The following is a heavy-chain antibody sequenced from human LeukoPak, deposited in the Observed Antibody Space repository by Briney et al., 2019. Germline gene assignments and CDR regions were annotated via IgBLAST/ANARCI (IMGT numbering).Heavy chain of an antibody. CDR2: ISYDGSNK. CDR1: GFTFSSYA. J-gene: IGHJ4*02. Sequence: GRSLRLSCAASGFTFSSYAMHWVRQAPGKGLEWVAVISYDGSNKYYADSVKGRFTISRDSSKNTLYLQMDSARADDTALYYCVRDTSGNSWHPLAYWGQGTLVTVSS. CDR3: VRDTSGNSWHPLAY. V-gene: IGHV3-30-3*01. D-gene: IGHD6-13*01.